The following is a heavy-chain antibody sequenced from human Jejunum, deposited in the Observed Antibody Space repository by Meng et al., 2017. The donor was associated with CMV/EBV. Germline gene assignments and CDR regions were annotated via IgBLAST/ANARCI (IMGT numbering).Heavy chain of an antibody. Sequence: QVQLVQSGAEAKKPGSSVKVACKPSGGSFSTHTFSWVRQAPGQGLEWMGGLIAVFDKTKAAPRFQDRVTFTADESTSTAYMELSSLTFDDTAVYFCARGRRNEPLFDYWGQGTLVTVSS. CDR1: GGSFSTHT. CDR3: ARGRRNEPLFDY. D-gene: IGHD1-14*01. V-gene: IGHV1-69*13. J-gene: IGHJ4*02. CDR2: LIAVFDKT.